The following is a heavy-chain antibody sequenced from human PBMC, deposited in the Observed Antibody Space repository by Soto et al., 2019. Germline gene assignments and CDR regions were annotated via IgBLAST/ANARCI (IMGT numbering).Heavy chain of an antibody. CDR1: GYTFTSYG. CDR2: INPNSGDT. J-gene: IGHJ5*02. CDR3: ARARPAYCGGDCYLYNWFDP. V-gene: IGHV1-2*04. Sequence: ASVEVSCKASGYTFTSYGISWVRQAPGQGLEWMGWINPNSGDTNYAQKFQGWVTMTRDTSISTAYMELSRLKSDDTAVYYCARARPAYCGGDCYLYNWFDPWGQGTLVTVSS. D-gene: IGHD2-21*02.